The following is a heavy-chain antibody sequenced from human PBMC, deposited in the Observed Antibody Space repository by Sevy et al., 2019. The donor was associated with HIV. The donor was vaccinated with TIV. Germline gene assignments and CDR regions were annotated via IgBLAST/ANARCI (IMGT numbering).Heavy chain of an antibody. CDR1: GFTFSTYS. D-gene: IGHD6-13*01. CDR3: TRARGGVAASGDY. CDR2: ISSRSSHI. Sequence: GGSLRLSCAASGFTFSTYSMNWVRQAPGKGVEWVSSISSRSSHIYYADSVKGRFTVSRDNAKNSVYLQMNSLRAEDTAMYYCTRARGGVAASGDYWGQGTLVTVSS. V-gene: IGHV3-21*06. J-gene: IGHJ4*02.